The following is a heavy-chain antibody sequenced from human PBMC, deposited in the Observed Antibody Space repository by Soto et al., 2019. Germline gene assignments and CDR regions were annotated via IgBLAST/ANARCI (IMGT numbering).Heavy chain of an antibody. CDR1: GGSFSGYY. J-gene: IGHJ5*02. D-gene: IGHD3-10*01. CDR2: INHSGST. V-gene: IGHV4-34*01. Sequence: SETLSLTCAVYGGSFSGYYWSWIRQPPGKGLEWIGEINHSGSTNYNPSLKSRVTISVDTSKNQFSLKLSSVTAADTAVYYCARGRRYVLWFGELLGFWFDPWGQGTLVTVS. CDR3: ARGRRYVLWFGELLGFWFDP.